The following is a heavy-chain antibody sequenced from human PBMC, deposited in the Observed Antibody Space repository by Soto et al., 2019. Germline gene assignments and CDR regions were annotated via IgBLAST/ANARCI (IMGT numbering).Heavy chain of an antibody. CDR3: ARFYYSSSWYEAEYFQH. J-gene: IGHJ1*01. CDR1: GGTFSSYT. Sequence: QVQLVQSGAAVKKPGSSVKVSCKASGGTFSSYTISWVRQAPGQGLEWMGRIIPILGIANYAQKFQGRVTITADKSTSTAYMELSSLRSEDTAVYYCARFYYSSSWYEAEYFQHWGQGTLVTVSS. D-gene: IGHD6-13*01. V-gene: IGHV1-69*02. CDR2: IIPILGIA.